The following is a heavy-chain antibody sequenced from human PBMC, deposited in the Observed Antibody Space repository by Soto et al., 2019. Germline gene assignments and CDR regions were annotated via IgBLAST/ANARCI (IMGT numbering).Heavy chain of an antibody. Sequence: PSETLSLTCTVSGGSISSSTYYWGWVRQSPGKGLEWIGSVSYSGSTHNNPSLNSRVTISVDTSKNQFSLKLSSVTAADTAVYYCAIQMYNWNDGWFDPWGQGTLVTVSS. CDR1: GGSISSSTYY. D-gene: IGHD1-1*01. V-gene: IGHV4-39*01. CDR2: VSYSGST. J-gene: IGHJ5*02. CDR3: AIQMYNWNDGWFDP.